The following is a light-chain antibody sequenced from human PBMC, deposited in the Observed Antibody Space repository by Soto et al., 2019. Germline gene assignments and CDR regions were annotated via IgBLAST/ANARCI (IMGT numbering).Light chain of an antibody. V-gene: IGKV1-5*01. J-gene: IGKJ1*01. Sequence: DIQMTQSPSTLSASVGDRVTITCRASQSISNWLAWYHQKPGKAPKLLIYDASSLESGVPSRLSGSGYGTEFTLTIRSLPPDDLAAYYCQHYKSYSGTFGQGTKVEIK. CDR2: DAS. CDR1: QSISNW. CDR3: QHYKSYSGT.